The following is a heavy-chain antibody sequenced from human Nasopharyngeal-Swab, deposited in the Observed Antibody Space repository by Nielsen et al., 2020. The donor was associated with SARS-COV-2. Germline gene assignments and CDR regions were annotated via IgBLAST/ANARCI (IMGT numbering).Heavy chain of an antibody. CDR2: ISSSSSYI. Sequence: GGSLRLSCAASGFTFSSYSMNWVRQPPGKGLEWVSSISSSSSYIYYADSVKGRFTISRDNAKNSLYLQMNSLRAEDTAVYYCARGCVLTGPTCNYYGMDVWGQGTTVTVSS. D-gene: IGHD3-9*01. V-gene: IGHV3-21*01. CDR3: ARGCVLTGPTCNYYGMDV. CDR1: GFTFSSYS. J-gene: IGHJ6*02.